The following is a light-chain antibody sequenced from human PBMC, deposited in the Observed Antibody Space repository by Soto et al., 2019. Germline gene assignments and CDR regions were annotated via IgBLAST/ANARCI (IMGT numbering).Light chain of an antibody. CDR3: QSYDSSLSGVV. V-gene: IGLV1-40*01. J-gene: IGLJ2*01. CDR2: GNS. Sequence: QSVLTQPPSVSGAPGQRVTISGTGSRSNIGAGYDVQWYQQLPGTAPKLVIYGNSNRPSGVPDRFSGSKSGTSASLAITGLQAEDEADYYCQSYDSSLSGVVFGGGTKLTVL. CDR1: RSNIGAGYD.